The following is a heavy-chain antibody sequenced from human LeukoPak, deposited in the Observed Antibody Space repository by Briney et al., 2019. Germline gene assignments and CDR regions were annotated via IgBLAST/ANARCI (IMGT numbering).Heavy chain of an antibody. D-gene: IGHD3-3*01. CDR2: IYTSGST. Sequence: SETLSLTCTVSGGSISSYYWSWIRQPAGKGLEWIGRIYTSGSTNYNPSLKSRVTMSVDTSKNELSLKVTSVTAADTGVYFCARVRHDPLEYGYYMDLWGKGTTVTVSS. CDR1: GGSISSYY. CDR3: ARVRHDPLEYGYYMDL. J-gene: IGHJ6*03. V-gene: IGHV4-4*07.